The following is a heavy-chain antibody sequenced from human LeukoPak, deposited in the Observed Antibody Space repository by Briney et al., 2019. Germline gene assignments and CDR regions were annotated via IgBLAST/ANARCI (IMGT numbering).Heavy chain of an antibody. CDR2: ISGYNDNA. V-gene: IGHV1-18*01. D-gene: IGHD1-1*01. CDR3: ARDGNDVMDC. J-gene: IGHJ4*02. Sequence: ASVKVSCKASGYIFTNYGISWVRLAPGQGLEWVGWISGYNDNAHYAQKFQGRVTMTRETSTSTVYMEVRSLSSDDTAMYYCARDGNDVMDCWGQGTLVTVSS. CDR1: GYIFTNYG.